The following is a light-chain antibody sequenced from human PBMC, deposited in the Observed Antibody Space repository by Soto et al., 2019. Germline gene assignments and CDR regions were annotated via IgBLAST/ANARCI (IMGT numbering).Light chain of an antibody. Sequence: QSVLTQPPSASGTPGQRVTISCSGSTSNIGSNTVNWYQQLPGTAPTLLIYSNNQRPSGVPDRFSGSKSGTSASLAISGLQSEDEADYYCAAWDDSMSGYVFGTGTKGTVL. J-gene: IGLJ1*01. V-gene: IGLV1-44*01. CDR3: AAWDDSMSGYV. CDR1: TSNIGSNT. CDR2: SNN.